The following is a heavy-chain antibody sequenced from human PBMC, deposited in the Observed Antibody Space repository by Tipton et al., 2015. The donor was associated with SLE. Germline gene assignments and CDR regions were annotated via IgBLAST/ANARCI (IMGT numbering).Heavy chain of an antibody. CDR1: GGSISSSNW. V-gene: IGHV4-4*01. J-gene: IGHJ3*02. Sequence: TLSLTCNVFGGSISSSNWWSWVRQSPGKGLEWIAEIYHSGSTDYNPSLMSRITISVDTSKNQYSLKLSSVTAADTAVYFCARRDGLNGFDIWGRGTMVTVSS. CDR2: IYHSGST. D-gene: IGHD2-21*01. CDR3: ARRDGLNGFDI.